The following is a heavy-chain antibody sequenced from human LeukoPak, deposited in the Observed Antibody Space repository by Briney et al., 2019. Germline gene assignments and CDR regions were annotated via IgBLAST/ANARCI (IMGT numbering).Heavy chain of an antibody. Sequence: SVKVSCKASGYTFTGYYMHWVRQAPGQGLEWMGGIIPIFGTANYAQKFQGRVTITADESTSTAYMELSSLRSEDTAVYYCAKDGGVAYGDYGPYYFDYWGQGTLVTVSS. D-gene: IGHD4-17*01. V-gene: IGHV1-69*13. CDR2: IIPIFGTA. CDR1: GYTFTGYY. CDR3: AKDGGVAYGDYGPYYFDY. J-gene: IGHJ4*02.